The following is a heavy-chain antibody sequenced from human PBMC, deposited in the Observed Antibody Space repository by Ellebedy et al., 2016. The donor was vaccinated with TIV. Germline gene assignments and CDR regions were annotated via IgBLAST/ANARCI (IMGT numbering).Heavy chain of an antibody. CDR2: ISPYNDNT. CDR3: ARDRGRYDFWSGYPEYFQH. Sequence: ASVKVSCXASGHTFTSYGISWVRQAPGQGLEWMGWISPYNDNTNYAQKLQGRVTMTTDTSTSTAYMELRSLRSEDTAVYYCARDRGRYDFWSGYPEYFQHWGQGTLVTVSS. CDR1: GHTFTSYG. J-gene: IGHJ1*01. D-gene: IGHD3-3*01. V-gene: IGHV1-18*04.